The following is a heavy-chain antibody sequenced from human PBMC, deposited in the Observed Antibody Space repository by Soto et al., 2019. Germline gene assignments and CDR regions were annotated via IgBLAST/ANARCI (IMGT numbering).Heavy chain of an antibody. CDR3: AREENYDFWSGYYKGYFDY. Sequence: PSETLSLTCAVYGGSSSGYYWSWIRQPPGKGLEWIGEINHSGSTNYNPSLKSRVTISVDTSKNQFSLKLSSVTAADTAVYYCAREENYDFWSGYYKGYFDYWGQGTLVTVSS. V-gene: IGHV4-34*01. CDR1: GGSSSGYY. J-gene: IGHJ4*02. D-gene: IGHD3-3*01. CDR2: INHSGST.